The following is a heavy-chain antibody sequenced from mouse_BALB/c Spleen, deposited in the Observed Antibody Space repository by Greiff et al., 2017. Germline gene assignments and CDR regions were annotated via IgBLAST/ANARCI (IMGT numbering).Heavy chain of an antibody. CDR2: INPGSGGT. CDR1: GYAFTNYL. CDR3: ARSLTGRYFDY. V-gene: IGHV1-54*01. Sequence: QVQLKQSGAELVRPGTSVKVSCKASGYAFTNYLIEWVKQRPGQGLEWIGVINPGSGGTNYNEKFKGKATLTADKSSSTAYMQLSSLTSDDSAVYFCARSLTGRYFDYWGQGTTLTVSS. D-gene: IGHD4-1*01. J-gene: IGHJ2*01.